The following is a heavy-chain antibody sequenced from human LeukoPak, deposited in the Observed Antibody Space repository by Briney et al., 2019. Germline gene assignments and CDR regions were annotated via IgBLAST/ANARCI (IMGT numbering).Heavy chain of an antibody. CDR2: IKSKSDGETT. CDR1: GFTFSNAW. D-gene: IGHD3-9*01. J-gene: IGHJ4*02. CDR3: VTDRGRYDISTWRFNY. V-gene: IGHV3-15*01. Sequence: PGGSLRLSCAASGFTFSNAWMSWVCQAPGKGLEWVGRIKSKSDGETTDYAAPVKGRFTISRDDSKNTLYLQMNSLKTDDTAVYYCVTDRGRYDISTWRFNYWGQGALVTVSS.